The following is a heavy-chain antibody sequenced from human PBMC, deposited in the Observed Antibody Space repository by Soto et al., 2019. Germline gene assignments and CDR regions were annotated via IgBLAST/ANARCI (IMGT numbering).Heavy chain of an antibody. J-gene: IGHJ4*02. D-gene: IGHD3-22*01. CDR1: GFTFSSYS. V-gene: IGHV3-21*01. CDR2: ISSSSSYI. CDR3: ARVLYYYDSSGVPYFDY. Sequence: GGSLRLSCAASGFTFSSYSMNWVRQAPGKGLEWVSSISSSSSYIYYADSVKGRSTISRDNAKNSLYLQMNSLRAEDTAVYYCARVLYYYDSSGVPYFDYWGQGTLVTVSS.